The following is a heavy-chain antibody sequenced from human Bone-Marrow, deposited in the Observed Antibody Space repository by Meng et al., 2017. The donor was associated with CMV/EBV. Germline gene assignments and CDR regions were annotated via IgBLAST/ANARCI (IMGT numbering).Heavy chain of an antibody. V-gene: IGHV1-8*01. D-gene: IGHD2-2*01. CDR2: MNPNSGNT. J-gene: IGHJ5*02. Sequence: ASVKVSCKASGYTFTSYDINWVRQATGQGLEWMGWMNPNSGNTGYAQKFQGRVTMTRNTSISTAYMELSSLRSEDTAVYYCARGPSPSLEYCSSTSCYHWGQGTLVTVSS. CDR1: GYTFTSYD. CDR3: ARGPSPSLEYCSSTSCYH.